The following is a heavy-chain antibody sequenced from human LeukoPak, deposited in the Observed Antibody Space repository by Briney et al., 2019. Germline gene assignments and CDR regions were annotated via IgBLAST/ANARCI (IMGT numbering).Heavy chain of an antibody. D-gene: IGHD6-13*01. CDR2: ISSSSSTI. J-gene: IGHJ4*02. V-gene: IGHV3-48*04. CDR1: GFTFSSYS. Sequence: GGSLRLSCAASGFTFSSYSMNWVRQAPGKGLEWVSYISSSSSTIYYADSVKGRFTISRDNAKNSLYLQMNSLRAEDTAVYYCARDEYSSSWYADYWGQGTLVTVSS. CDR3: ARDEYSSSWYADY.